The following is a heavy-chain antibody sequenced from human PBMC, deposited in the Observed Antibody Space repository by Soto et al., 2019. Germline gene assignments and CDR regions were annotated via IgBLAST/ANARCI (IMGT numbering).Heavy chain of an antibody. V-gene: IGHV1-2*04. CDR1: GYTFTGYY. Sequence: QVQLVQSGAEVKKPGASVKVSCKASGYTFTGYYMHWVRQAPGQGLEWMGWINPNSGGTNYAQKFQGWVTMSRDTSISTAYMELSRLRSDDTAVYYCARGLGYCSSTSCQQSSWFDPWGQGTLVTVSS. CDR3: ARGLGYCSSTSCQQSSWFDP. CDR2: INPNSGGT. J-gene: IGHJ5*02. D-gene: IGHD2-2*01.